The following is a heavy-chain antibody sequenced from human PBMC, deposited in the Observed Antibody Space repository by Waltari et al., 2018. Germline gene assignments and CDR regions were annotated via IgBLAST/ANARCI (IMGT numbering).Heavy chain of an antibody. Sequence: EVQLVAAGGGLVQPGGSLALSCAASGCFFTKHWMHWVRQVPGQGLMWVARIDTDGSATDYADSVKGRFTISRDNAKNTLHLHMSSLRVEDSALYYCVRGHWYYDAWGQGRLVAVSS. CDR2: IDTDGSAT. CDR1: GCFFTKHW. CDR3: VRGHWYYDA. J-gene: IGHJ4*02. V-gene: IGHV3-74*01.